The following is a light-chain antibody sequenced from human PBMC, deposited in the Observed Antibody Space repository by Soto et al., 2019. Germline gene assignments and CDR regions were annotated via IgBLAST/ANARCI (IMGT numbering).Light chain of an antibody. J-gene: IGKJ5*01. CDR2: DAS. CDR3: QQRSNWPPSIT. Sequence: EIVLTQSPGTLSLSPGEIATLSFSASQSVSSSYLAWYQQKPGQAPRLLIFDASTRATGIPARFSGSGSGADFTLTISSLEPEDFAVYFCQQRSNWPPSITFGQGTRLEIK. V-gene: IGKV3D-20*02. CDR1: QSVSSSY.